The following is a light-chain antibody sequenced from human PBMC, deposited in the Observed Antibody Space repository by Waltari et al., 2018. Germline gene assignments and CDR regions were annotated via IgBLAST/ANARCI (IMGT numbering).Light chain of an antibody. V-gene: IGLV4-69*01. CDR1: SGPSSYA. CDR2: LNSDGSH. J-gene: IGLJ2*01. Sequence: QLVLTQSPSASASLAASVKLTCTLSSGPSSYATPWHQQQPEKGPRYLMKLNSDGSHSKGDGIPDRFSGSSSGAERYLTISSLQSEDEADYYCQTWGTGMVFGGGTKLTVL. CDR3: QTWGTGMV.